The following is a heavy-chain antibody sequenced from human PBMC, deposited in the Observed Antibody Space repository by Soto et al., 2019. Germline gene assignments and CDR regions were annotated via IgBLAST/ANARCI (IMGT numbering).Heavy chain of an antibody. J-gene: IGHJ3*02. V-gene: IGHV1-46*01. Sequence: GASVKVSCKASGYTFTSYYMHWVRQAPGQGLEWMGIINPSGGSTRYAQKFQGRVTITRDRSVSTAYMELSSLRSEDTAVYYCARNDCSSTSCYSDAFDIWGQGTMVTVSS. CDR1: GYTFTSYY. D-gene: IGHD2-2*01. CDR3: ARNDCSSTSCYSDAFDI. CDR2: INPSGGST.